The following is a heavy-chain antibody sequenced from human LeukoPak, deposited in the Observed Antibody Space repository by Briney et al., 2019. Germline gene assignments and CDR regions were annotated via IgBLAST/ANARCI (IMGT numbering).Heavy chain of an antibody. CDR2: ISYDGSNK. V-gene: IGHV3-30*18. J-gene: IGHJ4*02. CDR1: GFTFSSYG. D-gene: IGHD6-13*01. CDR3: AKDFSSSWPIDY. Sequence: GGSLRLSCAASGFTFSSYGMHWVRQAPGKGLEWVAVISYDGSNKYYADSVKGRFTISRDNSKDTLYLQMNSLRAEDTAVYYCAKDFSSSWPIDYWGPGTLVTVSS.